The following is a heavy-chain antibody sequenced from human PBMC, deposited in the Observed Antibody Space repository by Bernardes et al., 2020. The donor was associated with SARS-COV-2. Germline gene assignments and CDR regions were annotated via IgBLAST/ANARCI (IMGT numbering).Heavy chain of an antibody. CDR1: GFKFDDYA. D-gene: IGHD1-1*01. CDR3: AKDSGVRPWNRFDS. Sequence: GGSLRLSCAASGFKFDDYAMHWVRQAPGKGLEWVSGISWSGGNIGYADSVKGRVTISRDNAKNSLHLQMNSLRVEDTALYYCAKDSGVRPWNRFDSWGQGTMVTVSS. J-gene: IGHJ4*02. CDR2: ISWSGGNI. V-gene: IGHV3-9*01.